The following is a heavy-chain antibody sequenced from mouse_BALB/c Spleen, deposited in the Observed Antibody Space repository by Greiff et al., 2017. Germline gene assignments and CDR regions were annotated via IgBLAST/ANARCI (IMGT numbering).Heavy chain of an antibody. J-gene: IGHJ4*01. CDR1: GYTFTDYN. CDR3: ARNYRYVYAMDY. V-gene: IGHV1S29*02. Sequence: VHVKQSGPELVKPGASVKISCKASGYTFTDYNMHWVKQSHGKSLEWIGYIYPYNGGTGYNQKFKSKATLTVDNSSSTAYMELRSLTSEDSAVYYCARNYRYVYAMDYWGQGTSVTVSS. D-gene: IGHD2-14*01. CDR2: IYPYNGGT.